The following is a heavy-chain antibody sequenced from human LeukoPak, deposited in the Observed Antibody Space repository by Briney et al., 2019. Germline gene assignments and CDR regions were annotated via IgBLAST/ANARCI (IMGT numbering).Heavy chain of an antibody. CDR1: GFIFSDYA. CDR3: VRGLDYFDY. V-gene: IGHV3-23*01. D-gene: IGHD6-6*01. Sequence: GGSLRLSCAASGFIFSDYAMGWGRQAPGKGLEWVSSITGSGGNTYYADSVKGRFTFSRDNSKNTLHLQMNSLRAEDTAVYYCVRGLDYFDYWGQGTLVTVSS. J-gene: IGHJ4*02. CDR2: ITGSGGNT.